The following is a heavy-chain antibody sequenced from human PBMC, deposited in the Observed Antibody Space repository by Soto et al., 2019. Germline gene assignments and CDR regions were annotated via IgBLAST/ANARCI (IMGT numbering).Heavy chain of an antibody. CDR1: GFTFSSYG. Sequence: QVQLVESGGGVVQPGRSLRLSCAASGFTFSSYGMHWVRQAPGKGLEWVAVISYDGSNKYYADSVKGRFTISRDNSKNTLYLQMNSLRAEDTAVYYCAKYREDGDYVDYWGQGTMVNVSS. CDR2: ISYDGSNK. J-gene: IGHJ4*02. CDR3: AKYREDGDYVDY. D-gene: IGHD4-17*01. V-gene: IGHV3-30*18.